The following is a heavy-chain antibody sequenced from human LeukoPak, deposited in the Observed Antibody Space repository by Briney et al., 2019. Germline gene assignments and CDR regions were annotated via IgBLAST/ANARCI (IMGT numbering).Heavy chain of an antibody. J-gene: IGHJ4*02. Sequence: GASVKVSCKASGYTFTGYYMHWVRQAPGQGLEWMGWISPNSGGTNYAQKFQGRVTMTRDTSISTAYMELSRLRSDDTAVYYCATGSGYSYGYYYYWGQGTLVTVSS. CDR2: ISPNSGGT. V-gene: IGHV1-2*02. CDR3: ATGSGYSYGYYYY. D-gene: IGHD5-18*01. CDR1: GYTFTGYY.